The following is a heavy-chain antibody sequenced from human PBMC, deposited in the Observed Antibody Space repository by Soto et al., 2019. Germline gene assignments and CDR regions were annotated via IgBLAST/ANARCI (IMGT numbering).Heavy chain of an antibody. V-gene: IGHV3-66*01. CDR1: GFTVSTNY. Sequence: EVQLVESGGGLVQPGGSLRLSCAASGFTVSTNYMSWVRQAPGKGLEWVSVIYGGGSTYYADSVKGRFTISRDNSXNTXYLQMNSLRAEDTAVYYCASPTEAVAGYYYYGMDVWGQGTTVTVSS. CDR2: IYGGGST. D-gene: IGHD6-19*01. J-gene: IGHJ6*02. CDR3: ASPTEAVAGYYYYGMDV.